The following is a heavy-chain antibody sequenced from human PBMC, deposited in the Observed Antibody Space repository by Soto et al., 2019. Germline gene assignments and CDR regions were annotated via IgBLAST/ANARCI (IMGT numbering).Heavy chain of an antibody. CDR3: ARQTGLNTERRFRP. CDR1: GGSINNHY. CDR2: IYYTGST. J-gene: IGHJ5*02. Sequence: SETLSLTCTVSGGSINNHYWSWIRQPPGKGLEWIGYIYYTGSTNYNPSLKSRVTMSVDTSKNQFSLKLTSVTAADTAVYFCARQTGLNTERRFRPCGQGARVTVAS. D-gene: IGHD3-10*01. V-gene: IGHV4-59*08.